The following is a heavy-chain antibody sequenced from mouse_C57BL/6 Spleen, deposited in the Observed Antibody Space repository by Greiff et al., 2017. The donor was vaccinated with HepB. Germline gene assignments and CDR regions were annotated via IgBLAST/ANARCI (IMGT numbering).Heavy chain of an antibody. Sequence: QVQLKQPGAELVKPGASVKLSCKASGYTFTSYWMHWVKQRPGRGLEWIGRIDPNSGGTKYNEKFKSKATLTVDKPSSTAYMQLSSLTSEDSAVYYCARQGDDGYYGFDVWGTGTTVTVSS. D-gene: IGHD2-3*01. CDR2: IDPNSGGT. V-gene: IGHV1-72*01. J-gene: IGHJ1*03. CDR3: ARQGDDGYYGFDV. CDR1: GYTFTSYW.